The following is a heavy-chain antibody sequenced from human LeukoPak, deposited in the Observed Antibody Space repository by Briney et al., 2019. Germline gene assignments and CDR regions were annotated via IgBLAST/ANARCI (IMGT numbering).Heavy chain of an antibody. CDR2: ISEDGRT. CDR1: GFTISSHV. J-gene: IGHJ4*02. CDR3: ARWIYDTLTGYPSFHY. V-gene: IGHV3-66*01. D-gene: IGHD3-9*01. Sequence: GGSLRLSCEASGFTISSHVMIWVRRAPGRGLQWVSVISEDGRTYYADSVQGRFAISRDNSKNVLYLQMNSLRVEDTAVYYCARWIYDTLTGYPSFHYWGQGTLVTVSS.